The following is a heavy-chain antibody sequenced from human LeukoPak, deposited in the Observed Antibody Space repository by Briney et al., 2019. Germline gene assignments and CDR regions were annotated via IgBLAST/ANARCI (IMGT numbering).Heavy chain of an antibody. CDR1: GGTFSSYA. D-gene: IGHD3-10*01. CDR3: AREGTGSSLSEYFQH. J-gene: IGHJ1*01. Sequence: SVKVSCKASGGTFSSYAISWVRQAPGQGLEWMGGIIPIFGTANYAQKFQGRVTITADKSTSTAYMELSSLRSEDTTVYYCAREGTGSSLSEYFQHWGQGTLVTVSS. V-gene: IGHV1-69*06. CDR2: IIPIFGTA.